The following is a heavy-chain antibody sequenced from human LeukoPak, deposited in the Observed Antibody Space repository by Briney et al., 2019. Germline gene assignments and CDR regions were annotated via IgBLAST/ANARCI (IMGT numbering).Heavy chain of an antibody. V-gene: IGHV3-30*02. CDR3: AKDLYGSGSYQIRLFDY. D-gene: IGHD3-10*01. J-gene: IGHJ4*02. CDR2: IRYDGSNE. Sequence: GGSLRLSCAASGFTFSSYGMHWVRQAPGKGLEWVAFIRYDGSNEFYADSVKGRFTISRDNSKNTLYLQMNSLRVEDTAVYYCAKDLYGSGSYQIRLFDYWGQGTLVTVSS. CDR1: GFTFSSYG.